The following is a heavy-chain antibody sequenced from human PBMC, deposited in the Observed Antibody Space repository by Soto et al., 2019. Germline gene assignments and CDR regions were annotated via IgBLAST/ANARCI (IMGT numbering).Heavy chain of an antibody. Sequence: VQLVQSGAEVKKAGSSVKVSCKASGGTFSCYAISWVRQAPGQGLEWMGGIIPIFGTANYAQKFQGRVTITADESTSTAYMELSSLRSEDTAVYYCARERQDIVVVVAAQGGAFDIWGQGTMVTVSS. CDR1: GGTFSCYA. J-gene: IGHJ3*02. CDR2: IIPIFGTA. V-gene: IGHV1-69*01. D-gene: IGHD2-15*01. CDR3: ARERQDIVVVVAAQGGAFDI.